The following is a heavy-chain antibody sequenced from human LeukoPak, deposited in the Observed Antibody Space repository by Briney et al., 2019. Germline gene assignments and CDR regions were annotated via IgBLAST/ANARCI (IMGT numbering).Heavy chain of an antibody. J-gene: IGHJ4*02. CDR3: ARDHNYAFDN. D-gene: IGHD1-1*01. V-gene: IGHV3-21*05. Sequence: GSLRLSCAASGFPFIEYSMNWVRQAPGKGLEWISYIGIDSGDTRYADSVRGRFTISADKAKNSLYLQMNSLRVEDTAVYYCARDHNYAFDNWGQGTLVSVAS. CDR2: IGIDSGDT. CDR1: GFPFIEYS.